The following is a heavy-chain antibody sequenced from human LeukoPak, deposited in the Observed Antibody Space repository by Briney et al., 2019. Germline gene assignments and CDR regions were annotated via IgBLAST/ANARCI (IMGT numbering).Heavy chain of an antibody. J-gene: IGHJ4*02. V-gene: IGHV1-2*02. D-gene: IGHD2-2*02. CDR3: ARGATYQLLYDFDY. Sequence: ASVKVSCKASGYAFTGYYMHWVRQAPGQGLEWMGWINPNSGSTNYAQKFQGRVTMTRATSISTTYMELSSLRSDDTAVYYCARGATYQLLYDFDYWGQGTLVTVSS. CDR2: INPNSGST. CDR1: GYAFTGYY.